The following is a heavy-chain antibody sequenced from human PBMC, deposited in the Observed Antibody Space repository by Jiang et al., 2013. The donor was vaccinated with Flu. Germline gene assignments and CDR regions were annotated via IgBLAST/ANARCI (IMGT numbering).Heavy chain of an antibody. CDR1: GFTFSSYA. V-gene: IGHV3-30*01. J-gene: IGHJ5*02. CDR3: ARESSSTMIVVPRNWFDP. Sequence: VQLVESGGGVVQPGRSLRLSCAASGFTFSSYAMHWVRQAPGKGLEWVAVISYDGSNKYYADSVKGRFTISRDNSKNTLYLQMNSLRAEDTAVYYCARESSSTMIVVPRNWFDPWGQGTLVTVSS. CDR2: ISYDGSNK. D-gene: IGHD3-22*01.